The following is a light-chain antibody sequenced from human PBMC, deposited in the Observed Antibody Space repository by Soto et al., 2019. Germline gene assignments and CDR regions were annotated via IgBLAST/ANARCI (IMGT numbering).Light chain of an antibody. J-gene: IGLJ2*01. V-gene: IGLV1-40*01. CDR2: XXX. CDR1: SSNIGAGYD. CDR3: QSYDSSLSGVV. Sequence: QLVLTQPPSVSGAPGQRVTISCTGSSSNIGAGYDVHWYQQLPGTAPXXXXXXXXNRPSXVPXXXXXXXXXXXXXXXXXXLXAEDEADYYCQSYDSSLSGVVFAGGTKLTVL.